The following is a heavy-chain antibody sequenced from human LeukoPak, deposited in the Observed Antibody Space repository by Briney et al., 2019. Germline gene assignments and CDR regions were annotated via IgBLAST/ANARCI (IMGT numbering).Heavy chain of an antibody. CDR2: IYHSGST. CDR3: ASPSIAVAGAFDY. Sequence: PSETLSLTCAVSGGSISSSNWWSWVRQPPGQGLEWIGEIYHSGSTNYNPSLKSRVTISVDKSKNQFSLKLSSVTAADTAVYYCASPSIAVAGAFDYWGQGTLVTVSS. CDR1: GGSISSSNW. D-gene: IGHD6-19*01. V-gene: IGHV4-4*02. J-gene: IGHJ4*02.